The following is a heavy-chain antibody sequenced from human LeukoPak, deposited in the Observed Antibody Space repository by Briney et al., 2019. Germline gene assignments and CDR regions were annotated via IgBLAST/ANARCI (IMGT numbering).Heavy chain of an antibody. D-gene: IGHD3-10*01. CDR3: ARGVSGVRRGYYFDY. Sequence: GGSLRLSCAASGFTFSSYSMNWVRQAPGKGLEWVPYISSSSSTIYYADSVKGRFTISRDNAKNSLYLQMNSLRDEDTAVYYCARGVSGVRRGYYFDYWGQGTLVTVSS. J-gene: IGHJ4*02. CDR1: GFTFSSYS. CDR2: ISSSSSTI. V-gene: IGHV3-48*02.